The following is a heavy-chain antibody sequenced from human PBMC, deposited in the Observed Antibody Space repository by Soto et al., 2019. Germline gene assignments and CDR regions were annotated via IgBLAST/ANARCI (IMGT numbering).Heavy chain of an antibody. CDR3: ARRSDTSPRKTYFDY. CDR2: IYYSGST. Sequence: PSETLSLTCTVSGGSISSYYWSWIRQPPGKGLEWIGYIYYSGSTNYNPSLKSRVTISVDTSKNQFSLKLSSVTAADTAVYYCARRSDTSPRKTYFDYWGQGTLVTVSS. V-gene: IGHV4-59*08. J-gene: IGHJ4*02. CDR1: GGSISSYY.